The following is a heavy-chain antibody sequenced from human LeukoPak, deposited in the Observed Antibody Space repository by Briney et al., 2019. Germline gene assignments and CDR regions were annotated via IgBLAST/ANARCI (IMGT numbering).Heavy chain of an antibody. Sequence: PSETLSLTCAVYGGSFSGYYWSWTRQPPGKGLEWIGEINHSGSTNYNPSLKSRVTISVDTSKNQFSLKLSSVTAADTAVYYCARLTKVGYSYGLHYWGQGTLVTVSS. D-gene: IGHD5-18*01. J-gene: IGHJ4*02. CDR1: GGSFSGYY. CDR2: INHSGST. CDR3: ARLTKVGYSYGLHY. V-gene: IGHV4-34*01.